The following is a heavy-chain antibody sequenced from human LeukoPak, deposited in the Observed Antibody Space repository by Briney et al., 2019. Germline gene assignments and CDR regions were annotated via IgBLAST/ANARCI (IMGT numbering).Heavy chain of an antibody. J-gene: IGHJ4*02. CDR1: GGSISSYY. Sequence: SETLSLTCTVSGGSISSYYWIWLRQPAGKGLEWIGRIYTSGSTNYNPSLKSRVTMSVDTSKNQFSLKLSSVTAADTGVYYCARHLVGATVYFDYGGQGTLVTVS. V-gene: IGHV4-4*07. CDR3: ARHLVGATVYFDY. D-gene: IGHD1-26*01. CDR2: IYTSGST.